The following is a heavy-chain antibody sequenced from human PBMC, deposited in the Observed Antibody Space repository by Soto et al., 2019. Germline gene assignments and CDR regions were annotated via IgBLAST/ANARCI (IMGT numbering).Heavy chain of an antibody. Sequence: GGSLRLSCTASGFTFSSHAMTWVRQAPGKGLEWVSGLSDSGGSIYYADSVKGRFTISRDNSMNTLYLQMNTLRAEDTAVYYCAKVSSSWYAGFFDLWGQGTLVTVSS. D-gene: IGHD6-13*01. CDR2: LSDSGGSI. CDR3: AKVSSSWYAGFFDL. V-gene: IGHV3-23*01. J-gene: IGHJ4*02. CDR1: GFTFSSHA.